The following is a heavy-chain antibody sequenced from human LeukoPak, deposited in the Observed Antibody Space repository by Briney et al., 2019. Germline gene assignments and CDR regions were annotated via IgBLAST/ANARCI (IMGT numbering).Heavy chain of an antibody. D-gene: IGHD3-10*01. CDR2: INPSGTGT. CDR1: GYTITNNY. CDR3: AREINGAFDY. Sequence: ASVKVSCKASGYTITNNYMHWVRQAPGQGLEWMGVINPSGTGTSYAQKFQGRITMSRDTSTTTAYLEMTGLTSDDTAVYYCAREINGAFDYWGQGTVVTVSS. V-gene: IGHV1-46*01. J-gene: IGHJ4*02.